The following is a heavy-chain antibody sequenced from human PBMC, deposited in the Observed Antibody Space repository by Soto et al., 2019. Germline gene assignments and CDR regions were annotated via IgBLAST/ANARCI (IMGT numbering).Heavy chain of an antibody. D-gene: IGHD5-12*01. J-gene: IGHJ3*02. Sequence: GGPLRLSCAASGFTFSSYAMHWVRQAPGKGLEWVAVISYDGSNKYYADSVKGRFTISRDNSKNTLYLQMNSLRAEDTAVYYCAREGYSGYDSKARDAFDIWGQGTMVTVSS. CDR2: ISYDGSNK. CDR3: AREGYSGYDSKARDAFDI. V-gene: IGHV3-30-3*01. CDR1: GFTFSSYA.